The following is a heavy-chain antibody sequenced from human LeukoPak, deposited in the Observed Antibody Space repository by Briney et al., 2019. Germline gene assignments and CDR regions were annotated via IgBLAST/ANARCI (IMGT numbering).Heavy chain of an antibody. D-gene: IGHD3-10*01. CDR3: ARDIITFGDRRPFDY. Sequence: GGSLRLSCAASGFTFSNYGMHWVRQAPGKGMEWVAFIRFDENNKYYADSVKGRFTISRDNSKNTVYLQMNSLRAEDTAVYSCARDIITFGDRRPFDYWGQGTLVTVSS. CDR2: IRFDENNK. V-gene: IGHV3-30*02. CDR1: GFTFSNYG. J-gene: IGHJ4*02.